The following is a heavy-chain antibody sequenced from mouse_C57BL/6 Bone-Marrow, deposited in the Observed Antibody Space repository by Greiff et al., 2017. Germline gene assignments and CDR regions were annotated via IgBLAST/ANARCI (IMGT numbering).Heavy chain of an antibody. V-gene: IGHV1-69*01. Sequence: QVQLQQPGAELVMPGASVKLSCKASGYTFTSYWMHWVKQRPGQGLEWIGEIDPSDSDTNYNQKFKGKSTLTVDKSSSTTYMQLSSLTSEDSAVYYCARSCFYAMDYWGQGTSVTVSS. CDR3: ARSCFYAMDY. CDR1: GYTFTSYW. J-gene: IGHJ4*01. CDR2: IDPSDSDT.